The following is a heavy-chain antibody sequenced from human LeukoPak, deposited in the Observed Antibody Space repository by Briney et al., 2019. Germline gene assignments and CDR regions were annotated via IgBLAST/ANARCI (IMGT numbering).Heavy chain of an antibody. D-gene: IGHD5-24*01. CDR1: GFTFSDYY. V-gene: IGHV3-11*04. CDR2: ISSSGSTI. Sequence: GGSLRLSCAASGFTFSDYYMSWIRQAPGKGLEWVSYISSSGSTIYYADSVKGRFTISRDNAKNSLYLQMNSLRAEDTAVYYCARRKGDGYMKYYFDYWGQGTLVTVSS. J-gene: IGHJ4*02. CDR3: ARRKGDGYMKYYFDY.